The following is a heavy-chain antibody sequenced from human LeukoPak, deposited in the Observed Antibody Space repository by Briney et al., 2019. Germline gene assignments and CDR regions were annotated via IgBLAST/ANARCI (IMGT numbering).Heavy chain of an antibody. CDR2: ISGSGRNT. V-gene: IGHV3-23*01. CDR3: AKDFELLVSGFDY. J-gene: IGHJ4*02. Sequence: GGSLRLSRAAPGFTFSSYAMSWVRQAPGKGLEWVSAISGSGRNTYYADSVKGRFTISRGNSKNTLYLHMNSLRAEDTAAYYCAKDFELLVSGFDYWGQGTLVTVSS. CDR1: GFTFSSYA. D-gene: IGHD6-13*01.